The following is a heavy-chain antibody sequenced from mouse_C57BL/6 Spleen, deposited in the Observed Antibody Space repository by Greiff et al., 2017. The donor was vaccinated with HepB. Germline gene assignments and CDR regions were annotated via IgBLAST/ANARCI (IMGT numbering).Heavy chain of an antibody. J-gene: IGHJ3*01. D-gene: IGHD2-5*01. CDR3: ATLSNSWFAY. V-gene: IGHV1-18*01. Sequence: VQLKQSGPELVKPGASVKIPCKASGYTFTDYNMDWVKQSHGKSLEWIGDINPNNGGTIYNQKFKGKATLTVDKSSSTAYMELRSLTSEDTAVYYCATLSNSWFAYWGQGTLVTVSA. CDR2: INPNNGGT. CDR1: GYTFTDYN.